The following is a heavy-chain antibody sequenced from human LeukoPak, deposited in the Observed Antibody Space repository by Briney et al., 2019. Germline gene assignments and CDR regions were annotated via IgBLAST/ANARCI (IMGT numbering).Heavy chain of an antibody. CDR2: ISGGGVST. CDR1: GFTFSNYA. V-gene: IGHV3-23*01. J-gene: IGHJ4*02. Sequence: PGGSLRLSCAASGFTFSNYAMSWVRQAPGKGLEWVSAISGGGVSTYYAASVKGRFTISRDNSKNTLYLQMNSLRAEDTAVYYCAKAVTVAYFDYWGQGTLVTVSS. D-gene: IGHD4-17*01. CDR3: AKAVTVAYFDY.